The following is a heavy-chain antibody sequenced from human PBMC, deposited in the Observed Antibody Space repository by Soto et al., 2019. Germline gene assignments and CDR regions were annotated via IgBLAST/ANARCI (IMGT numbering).Heavy chain of an antibody. CDR2: ISGFNGKT. CDR3: ARDLDGSGSYYTDY. Sequence: QVQLVQSGAEAKKPGASVKVSCKASGYTFTSTGISWVRQVPGQGPEWMGWISGFNGKTNYAQKFQGRVTMTTDTSTTTAYMEVSGLTSDDTAVYYCARDLDGSGSYYTDYWGQGTLVTVSS. CDR1: GYTFTSTG. V-gene: IGHV1-18*01. D-gene: IGHD3-10*01. J-gene: IGHJ4*02.